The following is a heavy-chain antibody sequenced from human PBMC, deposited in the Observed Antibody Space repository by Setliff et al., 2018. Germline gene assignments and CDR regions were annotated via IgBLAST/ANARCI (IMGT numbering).Heavy chain of an antibody. CDR1: GGSFSGYY. J-gene: IGHJ4*02. CDR3: ARVPNFWSGYLDY. D-gene: IGHD3-3*01. CDR2: INRSGST. Sequence: SETLSLTCAVYGGSFSGYYWSWIRQPPGKGLEWIGEINRSGSTNYNPSLKSRVTISVDTSKNQFSLKLSSVTAADTAVYHCARVPNFWSGYLDYWGQGTLVTVSS. V-gene: IGHV4-34*01.